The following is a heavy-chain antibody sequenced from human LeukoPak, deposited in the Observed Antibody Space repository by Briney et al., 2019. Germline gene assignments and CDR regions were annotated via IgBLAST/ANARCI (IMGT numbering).Heavy chain of an antibody. J-gene: IGHJ4*02. CDR3: ARSADGYTCGHFDF. CDR2: INPNTGDT. CDR1: EYTFTAYY. V-gene: IGHV1-2*02. D-gene: IGHD5-18*01. Sequence: ASVKVSGKASEYTFTAYYMHWVRQAPGQGLEWMGWINPNTGDTNYAQNFQGRVTMNRDTSISTAYMELSSLRSDDTAVYYCARSADGYTCGHFDFWGQGTLVTVSS.